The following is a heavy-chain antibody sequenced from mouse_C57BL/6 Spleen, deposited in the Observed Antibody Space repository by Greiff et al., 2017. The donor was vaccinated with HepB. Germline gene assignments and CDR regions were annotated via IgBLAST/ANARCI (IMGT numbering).Heavy chain of an antibody. CDR3: ARQEGITTVVDWYFDV. V-gene: IGHV5-15*01. Sequence: DVMLVESGGGLVQPGGSLKLSCAASGFTFSDYGMAWVRQAPRKGPEWVAFISNLAYSIYYADTVTGRFTISRENAKNTLYLEMSSLRSEDTAMYYCARQEGITTVVDWYFDVWGTGTTVTVSS. J-gene: IGHJ1*03. CDR2: ISNLAYSI. CDR1: GFTFSDYG. D-gene: IGHD1-1*01.